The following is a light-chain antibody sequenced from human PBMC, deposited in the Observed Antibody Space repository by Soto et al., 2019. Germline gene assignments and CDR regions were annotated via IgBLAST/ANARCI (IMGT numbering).Light chain of an antibody. CDR1: SSNIGRNS. CDR2: DND. CDR3: GTWDSSLSVGV. J-gene: IGLJ2*01. Sequence: QSVLTQPPSVSAAPGQKVSISCSGSSSNIGRNSVCWYQQFPGTAPKLLIYDNDKRPSGIPDRFSGSQSGTSATLGITGLQTGEDADYYCGTWDSSLSVGVFGGGTKLTVL. V-gene: IGLV1-51*01.